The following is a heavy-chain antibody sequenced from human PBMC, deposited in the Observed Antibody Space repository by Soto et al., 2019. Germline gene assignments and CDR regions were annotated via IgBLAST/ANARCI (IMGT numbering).Heavy chain of an antibody. CDR3: ARVAGDQYYYYGMDV. CDR2: IGTAGDT. J-gene: IGHJ6*02. CDR1: GFTFSSYD. V-gene: IGHV3-13*04. D-gene: IGHD7-27*01. Sequence: EVQLVESGGGLVQPGGSLRLSCAASGFTFSSYDMHWVRQATGKGLEWVSAIGTAGDTYYPGSVKGRFTISRENAKNSLYLQMNSLRAGDTAVYYCARVAGDQYYYYGMDVWGQGTTVTVSS.